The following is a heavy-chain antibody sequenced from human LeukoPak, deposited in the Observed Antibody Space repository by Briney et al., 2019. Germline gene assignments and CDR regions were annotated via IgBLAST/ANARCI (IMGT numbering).Heavy chain of an antibody. D-gene: IGHD3-10*01. V-gene: IGHV3-53*01. Sequence: GGSLRLSCAASGFTVSSNYMSWVRQAPGKGLEWVSVIYSGGSTYYADSVKDRYTISRDNSKNTLYLQMNSLRAEDTDVYYCARILLWFGELSWAFDIWGQGTKVHVFS. CDR2: IYSGGST. CDR1: GFTVSSNY. J-gene: IGHJ3*02. CDR3: ARILLWFGELSWAFDI.